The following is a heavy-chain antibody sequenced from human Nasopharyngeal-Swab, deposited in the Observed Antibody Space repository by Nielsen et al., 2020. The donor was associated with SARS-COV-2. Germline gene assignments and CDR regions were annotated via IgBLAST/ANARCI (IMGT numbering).Heavy chain of an antibody. CDR2: IYYSGST. CDR3: ARDPSLGY. V-gene: IGHV4-61*08. J-gene: IGHJ4*02. Sequence: LRLSCTVSGGSISSGGYYWSWIRQHPGKGLEWIGYIYYSGSTNYNPSLKSRVTISVDTSKNQFSLKLSSVTAADTAVYYCARDPSLGYWGQGTLVTVSS. CDR1: GGSISSGGYY.